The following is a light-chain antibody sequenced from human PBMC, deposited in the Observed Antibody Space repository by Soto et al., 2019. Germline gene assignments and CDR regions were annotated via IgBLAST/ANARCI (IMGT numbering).Light chain of an antibody. CDR3: QQYGNSVPFT. V-gene: IGKV3-20*01. Sequence: EVVLTQSPGTLSLSPGEGATLSCRASQSIISSYLAWYQHKPGQAPRLLIYGVSSRATGVPDRFSGSGSGTDFTITISRLEPEDCAVYYCQQYGNSVPFTFGQGTKLEIK. J-gene: IGKJ2*01. CDR2: GVS. CDR1: QSIISSY.